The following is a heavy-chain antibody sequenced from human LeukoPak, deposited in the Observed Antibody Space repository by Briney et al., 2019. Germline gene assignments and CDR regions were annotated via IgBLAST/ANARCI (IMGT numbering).Heavy chain of an antibody. V-gene: IGHV3-30*03. D-gene: IGHD2-2*01. CDR1: GFTFSSYG. Sequence: GGSLRLSCAASGFTFSSYGMHWVRQAPGKGLEWVAVISYDGSNKYYADSVKGRFTISRDNSKNTLYLQMNSLRAEDTAVYYCARDLAVPAARYWGQGTLVTVSS. CDR3: ARDLAVPAARY. CDR2: ISYDGSNK. J-gene: IGHJ4*02.